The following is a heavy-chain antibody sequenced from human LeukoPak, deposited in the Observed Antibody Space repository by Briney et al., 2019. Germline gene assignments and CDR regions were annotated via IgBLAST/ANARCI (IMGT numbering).Heavy chain of an antibody. V-gene: IGHV3-23*01. CDR1: GLTLSSYA. CDR3: AKEQLWFGELLPH. Sequence: GRSVRLSCAASGLTLSSYAMSSVRQAAGKGLEWDSVISGSGGSTYYADSVKGRFSISRDNSKNTLYLQMSSLRAEDTAVYYCAKEQLWFGELLPHWGQGILVTVSS. D-gene: IGHD3-10*01. J-gene: IGHJ4*02. CDR2: ISGSGGST.